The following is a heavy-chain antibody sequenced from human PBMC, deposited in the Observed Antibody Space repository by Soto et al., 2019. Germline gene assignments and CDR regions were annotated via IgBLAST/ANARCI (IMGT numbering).Heavy chain of an antibody. CDR3: ARYVYDYSNPKYYYGMDV. CDR1: GGSISSSSYY. D-gene: IGHD4-4*01. J-gene: IGHJ6*02. Sequence: SETLSLTCTVSGGSISSSSYYWGWIRQPPGKGLEWIGSIYYSGSTYYNPSLKSRVTISVDTSKNQFSLKLSSVTAADTAVYYCARYVYDYSNPKYYYGMDVWGQGTTVTVSS. V-gene: IGHV4-39*01. CDR2: IYYSGST.